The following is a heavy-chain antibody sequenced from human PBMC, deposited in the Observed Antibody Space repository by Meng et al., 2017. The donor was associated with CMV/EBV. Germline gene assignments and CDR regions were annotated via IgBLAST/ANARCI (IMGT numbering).Heavy chain of an antibody. V-gene: IGHV3-53*01. CDR3: ARVAEGHYFDY. CDR2: IYSGGNT. CDR1: GFAVNTNY. J-gene: IGHJ4*02. Sequence: LSCAASGFAVNTNYMTLVRQAPGKGLEWVSIIYSGGNTYTADSVRGRFSISRDNSKNTVYLHMNTLRAEDTAIYYCARVAEGHYFDYWGQGTLVTVSS.